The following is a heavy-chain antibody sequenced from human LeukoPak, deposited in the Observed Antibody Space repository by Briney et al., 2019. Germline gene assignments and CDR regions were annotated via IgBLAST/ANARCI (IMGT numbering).Heavy chain of an antibody. D-gene: IGHD3-9*01. CDR2: ISYDGSNK. J-gene: IGHJ4*02. CDR3: AKDPRYYDILTGPDY. CDR1: GFTFSSYG. Sequence: GRSLRLSCAASGFTFSSYGMHWVRQAPGKGLEWVAVISYDGSNKYYADSVKGRFTISRDNSKNTLYLQMNSLRAEDTAVYYCAKDPRYYDILTGPDYWGQGTLVTVSS. V-gene: IGHV3-30*18.